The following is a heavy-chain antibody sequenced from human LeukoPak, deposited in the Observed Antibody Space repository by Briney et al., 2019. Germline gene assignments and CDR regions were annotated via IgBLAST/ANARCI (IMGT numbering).Heavy chain of an antibody. CDR2: IYTSGTT. J-gene: IGHJ6*03. V-gene: IGHV4-61*02. CDR1: GGSISSGSYY. CDR3: ARGDTGYYYYMDV. D-gene: IGHD5-18*01. Sequence: SQTLSLTCTVSGGSISSGSYYWSWIRQPAGKGLEWIGRIYTSGTTNYNPSLESRVTISVDTSKNQFSLKLSSVTAADTAVYYCARGDTGYYYYMDVWGKGTTVTVSS.